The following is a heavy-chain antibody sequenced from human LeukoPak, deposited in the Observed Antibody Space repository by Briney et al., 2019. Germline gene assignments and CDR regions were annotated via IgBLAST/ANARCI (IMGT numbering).Heavy chain of an antibody. CDR3: ARGNWWVGAAQYCDY. Sequence: GGSLRLSCAASGFPFSSYGMHWVRQAPGKGLEWVAFIRYNGSDKYYADSVKGRFTISRDNSKNTLYLQMDSLRAEDTAVYFCARGNWWVGAAQYCDYWGRGTLVIVSS. D-gene: IGHD2-8*02. CDR2: IRYNGSDK. J-gene: IGHJ4*02. V-gene: IGHV3-30*02. CDR1: GFPFSSYG.